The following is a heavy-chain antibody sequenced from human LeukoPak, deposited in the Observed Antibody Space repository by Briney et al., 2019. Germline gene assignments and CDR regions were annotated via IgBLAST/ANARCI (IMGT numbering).Heavy chain of an antibody. V-gene: IGHV4-59*01. D-gene: IGHD6-13*01. CDR2: IYYSGSA. Sequence: SETLSLTCTVSGGSISNYYWSWIRQPPGKGLEWIGYIYYSGSAYYNPSLKSRVTISVDTSKNQFFLKLSSVTAADTAVYYCARVDSTSWYYYGMDVWGQGTTVTVSS. J-gene: IGHJ6*02. CDR3: ARVDSTSWYYYGMDV. CDR1: GGSISNYY.